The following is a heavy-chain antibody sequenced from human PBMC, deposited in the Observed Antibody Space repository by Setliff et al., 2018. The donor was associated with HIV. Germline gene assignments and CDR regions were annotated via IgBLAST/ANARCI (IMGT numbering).Heavy chain of an antibody. CDR3: ARPGYSGYDFIGGNLGY. CDR1: GYTFTAYY. D-gene: IGHD5-12*01. Sequence: ASVKVSCKASGYTFTAYYMHWVRQAPGQGLEWMGWINPNSGGTAYAQKFQGRVTMTRDTSISAAYMQMTRLTSDDTAVYYCARPGYSGYDFIGGNLGYWGQGTLVTVSS. CDR2: INPNSGGT. V-gene: IGHV1-2*02. J-gene: IGHJ4*02.